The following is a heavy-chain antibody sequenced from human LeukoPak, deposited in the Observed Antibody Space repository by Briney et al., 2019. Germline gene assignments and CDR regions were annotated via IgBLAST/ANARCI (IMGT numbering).Heavy chain of an antibody. D-gene: IGHD2/OR15-2a*01. CDR2: IHNSGST. V-gene: IGHV4-59*08. CDR3: ARLLSLALLSFES. Sequence: SETLSLTCTVSGGSISSYYWSWIRQPPGKGLEWIGYIHNSGSTNYNPSLTSRLTISVDTSKNQFSLKLSSVTAADTAVYYCARLLSLALLSFESWGQGILVTVSS. J-gene: IGHJ4*02. CDR1: GGSISSYY.